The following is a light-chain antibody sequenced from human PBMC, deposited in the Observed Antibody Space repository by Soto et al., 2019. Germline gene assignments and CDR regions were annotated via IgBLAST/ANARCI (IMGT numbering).Light chain of an antibody. CDR3: QQYNKWPST. Sequence: EVVMTQSPASPSVSPGERATLSCRASQSGTTNLAWYQQKPGQAPRLLIYGTSNRAAGVPARYSGSRSGTDFTLTISSLQSEDFAVYYCQQYNKWPSTFGQGTNVDIK. V-gene: IGKV3-15*01. J-gene: IGKJ1*01. CDR1: QSGTTN. CDR2: GTS.